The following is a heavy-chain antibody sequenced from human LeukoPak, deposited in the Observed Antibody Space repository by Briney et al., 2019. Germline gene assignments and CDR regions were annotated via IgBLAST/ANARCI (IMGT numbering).Heavy chain of an antibody. CDR2: ISSSSSTI. CDR3: ARDSPGVTTDY. J-gene: IGHJ4*02. Sequence: PGGSLRLSCAASGFTFSSYSMNWVRQAPGKGLEWVSYISSSSSTIYYADSVKGRFTISRDNAKNSLYLQMNSLRAEDTAVYYCARDSPGVTTDYWGQGTLVTVSS. D-gene: IGHD4-11*01. CDR1: GFTFSSYS. V-gene: IGHV3-48*01.